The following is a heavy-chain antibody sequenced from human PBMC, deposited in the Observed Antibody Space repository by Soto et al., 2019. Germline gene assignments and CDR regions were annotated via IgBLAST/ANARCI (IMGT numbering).Heavy chain of an antibody. V-gene: IGHV3-11*06. D-gene: IGHD2-2*01. CDR1: GFTFSDYY. J-gene: IGHJ6*02. CDR2: ISSSGSST. CDR3: ARDCSSTSCSYGMDG. Sequence: GSLRLSCSASGFTFSDYYMSWIRQAPGKGLEWVSYISSSGSSTSYADSVTGRFTISRDNAKNTMYLQMNSLSAEDTAVYHCARDCSSTSCSYGMDGWGQGNTGT.